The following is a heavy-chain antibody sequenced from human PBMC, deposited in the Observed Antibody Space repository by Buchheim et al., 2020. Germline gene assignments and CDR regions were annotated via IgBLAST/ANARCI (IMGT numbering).Heavy chain of an antibody. Sequence: QVQLQQWGAGLLKPSETLSLTCAVYGGSFSGYYWSWIRQPPGKGLEWIGSIYYSGSTYYNPSLKSRVTISVDTSKNQFSLQLSSVTAADTAVYYCACFVDIVVVLDEFDYWGQGTL. CDR2: IYYSGST. CDR3: ACFVDIVVVLDEFDY. V-gene: IGHV4-34*01. CDR1: GGSFSGYY. J-gene: IGHJ4*02. D-gene: IGHD2-2*01.